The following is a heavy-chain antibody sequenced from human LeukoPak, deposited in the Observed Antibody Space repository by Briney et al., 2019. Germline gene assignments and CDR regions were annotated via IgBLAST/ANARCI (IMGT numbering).Heavy chain of an antibody. D-gene: IGHD3-22*01. V-gene: IGHV1-24*01. J-gene: IGHJ3*02. CDR2: FDPEDGET. Sequence: ASVKVSCKASGYTFTGYYMHWVRQAPGKGLEWMGGFDPEDGETIYAQKFQGRVTMTEDTSTDTAYMELSSLRSEDTAVYYCATGITMIVVGRDAFDIWGQGTMVTVSS. CDR3: ATGITMIVVGRDAFDI. CDR1: GYTFTGYY.